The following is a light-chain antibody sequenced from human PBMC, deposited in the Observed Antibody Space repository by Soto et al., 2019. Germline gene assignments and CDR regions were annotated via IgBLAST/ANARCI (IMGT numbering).Light chain of an antibody. Sequence: ETVLTQSPATLSLSPGETATLSCGASESVSTYLAWYQQKPGQAPRLLIYDASHRATGTPARFSGSGSMTDFTLTISSLEPEDSAVYYCQHRRNTFTFGPGTKVEIK. CDR2: DAS. J-gene: IGKJ3*01. CDR1: ESVSTY. V-gene: IGKV3-11*01. CDR3: QHRRNTFT.